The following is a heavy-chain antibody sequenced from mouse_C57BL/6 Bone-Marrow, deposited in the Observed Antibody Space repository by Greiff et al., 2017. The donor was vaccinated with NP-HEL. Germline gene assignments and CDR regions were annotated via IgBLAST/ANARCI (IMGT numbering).Heavy chain of an antibody. Sequence: DVKLVESGGGLVQPGGSLSLSCAASGFTFTDYYMSWVRQPPGKALEWLGFIRNKANGYTTEYSASVKGRFTTSRANYQSILYLQMNAMRAEDSATYYCSRYNIVLRPDDYFDDWGPGTTLTVSS. CDR1: GFTFTDYY. D-gene: IGHD1-2*01. CDR3: SRYNIVLRPDDYFDD. CDR2: IRNKANGYTT. V-gene: IGHV7-3*01. J-gene: IGHJ2*01.